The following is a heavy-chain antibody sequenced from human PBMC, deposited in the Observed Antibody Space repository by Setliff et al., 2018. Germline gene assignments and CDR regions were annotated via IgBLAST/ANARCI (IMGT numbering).Heavy chain of an antibody. CDR3: ARQPYSTTYYYYYYYMDV. CDR2: IINSGST. Sequence: SETLSLTCTVSGGSFTGTTYYWGWIRQSPGKGLEWIGTIINSGSTYYNPSLKSRVTMSVDTSKSQLSLKLNSVTAADTAVYYCARQPYSTTYYYYYYYMDVWGKGTTVTVSS. V-gene: IGHV4-39*01. D-gene: IGHD6-13*01. J-gene: IGHJ6*03. CDR1: GGSFTGTTYY.